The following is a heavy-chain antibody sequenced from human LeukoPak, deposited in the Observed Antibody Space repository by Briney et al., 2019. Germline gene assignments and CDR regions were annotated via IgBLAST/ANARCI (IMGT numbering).Heavy chain of an antibody. J-gene: IGHJ4*02. CDR3: ARQSRASKPALFDY. CDR2: IYYSGST. CDR1: GGSISSYY. V-gene: IGHV4-59*08. Sequence: PETLSLTCTVSGGSISSYYWSWIRQPPGKGLEWIGYIYYSGSTNYNPSLKSRVTISVDTSKNQFSLKLSSVTAADTAVYYCARQSRASKPALFDYWGQGTLVTVSS.